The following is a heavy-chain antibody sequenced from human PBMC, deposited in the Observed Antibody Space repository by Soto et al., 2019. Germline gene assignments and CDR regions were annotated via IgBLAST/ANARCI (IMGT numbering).Heavy chain of an antibody. V-gene: IGHV3-9*01. Sequence: EVQLVESGGGLVQPGRSLRLSCAASGFTFDDYAMHWVRQAPGKGLEWVSGISWNSGSIGYADSVKGRFTISRDNAKISLYLQMNSVRAEDTALYYCAKDAGQWRVEGAFDIWGQGTMVTVSS. J-gene: IGHJ3*02. CDR3: AKDAGQWRVEGAFDI. CDR2: ISWNSGSI. D-gene: IGHD6-19*01. CDR1: GFTFDDYA.